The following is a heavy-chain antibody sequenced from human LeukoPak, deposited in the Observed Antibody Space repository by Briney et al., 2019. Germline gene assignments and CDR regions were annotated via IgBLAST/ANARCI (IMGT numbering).Heavy chain of an antibody. J-gene: IGHJ5*02. CDR3: ARDNVRATTLRGWFDP. Sequence: PSETLSLTCTVSGGSISSSSYYWGWIRQPPGKGLEWIGSIYYSGSTYYSPSLKSRVTISVDTSENQFSLKLSSVTAADTAVYYCARDNVRATTLRGWFDPWGQGTLVTVSS. D-gene: IGHD5-12*01. CDR2: IYYSGST. CDR1: GGSISSSSYY. V-gene: IGHV4-39*07.